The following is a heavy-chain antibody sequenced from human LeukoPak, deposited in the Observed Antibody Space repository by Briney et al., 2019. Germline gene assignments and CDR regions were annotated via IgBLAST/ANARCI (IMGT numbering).Heavy chain of an antibody. CDR3: ARFPMYRVSTGYSSSWYPFLIDDY. Sequence: SETLSLTCTVSGVSIRRSSYYWGWIRQPPGKGLEWIGSIYYSGTTYNNPSLKSRVTISVDTSKNQFSLKLSSVTAADTAVYYCARFPMYRVSTGYSSSWYPFLIDDYWGQGTLVTVSS. J-gene: IGHJ4*02. V-gene: IGHV4-39*07. CDR2: IYYSGTT. CDR1: GVSIRRSSYY. D-gene: IGHD6-13*01.